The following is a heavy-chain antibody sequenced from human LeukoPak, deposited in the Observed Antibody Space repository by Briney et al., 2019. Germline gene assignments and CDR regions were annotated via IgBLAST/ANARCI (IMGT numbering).Heavy chain of an antibody. V-gene: IGHV4-34*01. CDR1: GGSFSGYY. D-gene: IGHD3-10*01. Sequence: SEILSLTCAVYGGSFSGYYWSWIRQPPGKGLEWIGEINHSGSTNYNPSLKSRVTISVDTSKNQFSLKLSSVTAADTAVYYCARGRGAFDYWGQGTLVTVSS. CDR2: INHSGST. CDR3: ARGRGAFDY. J-gene: IGHJ4*02.